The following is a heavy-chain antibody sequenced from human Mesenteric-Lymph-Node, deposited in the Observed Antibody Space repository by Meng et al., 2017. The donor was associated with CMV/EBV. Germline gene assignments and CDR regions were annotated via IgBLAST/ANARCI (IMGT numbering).Heavy chain of an antibody. Sequence: LSLTCAASGSTLSTYWMSWVRQAPGKGLEWVASIKHDGSEKYYVDSVKGRFTVSRDNANNSLYVQMNSLRVDDTAVYYCAREGCSGAGCNDDYWGQGTLVTVSS. D-gene: IGHD2-2*01. J-gene: IGHJ4*02. CDR3: AREGCSGAGCNDDY. CDR2: IKHDGSEK. V-gene: IGHV3-7*01. CDR1: GSTLSTYW.